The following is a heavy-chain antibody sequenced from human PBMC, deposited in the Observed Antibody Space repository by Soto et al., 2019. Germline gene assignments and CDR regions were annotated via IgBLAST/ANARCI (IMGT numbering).Heavy chain of an antibody. V-gene: IGHV3-23*01. J-gene: IGHJ4*02. CDR1: GFTFSGSG. D-gene: IGHD5-12*01. CDR3: AKTSSWPSGF. CDR2: ISGSGSST. Sequence: EVQVLESGGGLVQPGGSLRLSCAASGFTFSGSGMTWVRRAPGRGLESVSSISGSGSSTYYADSVEGRFTISRDNSRNTLYLQMTSLRVEDTAIYYCAKTSSWPSGFWGQGTLVTVAS.